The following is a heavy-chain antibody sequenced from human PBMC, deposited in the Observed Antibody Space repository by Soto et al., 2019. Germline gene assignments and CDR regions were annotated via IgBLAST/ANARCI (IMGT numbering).Heavy chain of an antibody. Sequence: PGGSLRLSCAASGFTFSGDAMSWVRQAPGKGLEWVSAISGSGGSTYYADSVKGRFTISRDNSKNTLYLQMNSLRAEDTAVYYCAKDSGLTIFGVVDYDDYWGQGTLVTVSS. CDR3: AKDSGLTIFGVVDYDDY. CDR2: ISGSGGST. D-gene: IGHD3-3*01. V-gene: IGHV3-23*01. CDR1: GFTFSGDA. J-gene: IGHJ4*02.